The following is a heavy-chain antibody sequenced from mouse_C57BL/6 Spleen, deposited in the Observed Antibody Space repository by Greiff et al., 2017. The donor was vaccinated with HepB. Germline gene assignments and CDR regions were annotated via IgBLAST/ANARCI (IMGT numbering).Heavy chain of an antibody. CDR2: INPNNGGT. CDR1: GYTFTDYY. V-gene: IGHV1-26*01. D-gene: IGHD3-3*01. J-gene: IGHJ2*01. Sequence: VQLQQSGPELVKPGASVKISCKASGYTFTDYYMNWVKQSHGKSLEWIGDINPNNGGTSYNQKFKGKATLTVDKSSSTAYMELRSLTSEDSAVYYCAKGWDEEDYWGQGTTLTVSS. CDR3: AKGWDEEDY.